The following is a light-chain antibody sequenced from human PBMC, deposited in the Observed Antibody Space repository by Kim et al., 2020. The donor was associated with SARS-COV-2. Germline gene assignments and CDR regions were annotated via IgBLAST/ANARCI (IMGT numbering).Light chain of an antibody. CDR3: QSYDSSSSWV. V-gene: IGLV6-57*04. CDR2: EDN. Sequence: FMLTQPHSVSESPGKTVTISCTRSSGSIASNYVQWYQQRPGSAPTTVIYEDNQRPSGVPDRFSGSIDSSSNSASLTISGLKTEDEADYYCQSYDSSSSWVFGGGTQLTVL. CDR1: SGSIASNY. J-gene: IGLJ3*02.